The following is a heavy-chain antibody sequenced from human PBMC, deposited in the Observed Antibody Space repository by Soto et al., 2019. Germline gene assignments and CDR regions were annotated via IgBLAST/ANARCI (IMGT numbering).Heavy chain of an antibody. D-gene: IGHD2-2*01. CDR2: IKNKAQGYTT. CDR1: GFTFTDYY. CDR3: TRDRHAQGSIDY. V-gene: IGHV3-72*01. J-gene: IGHJ4*02. Sequence: EVQLVESGGGLVQPGGSLRLSCAASGFTFTDYYMDWVRQAPGKELEWVGRIKNKAQGYTTEYAASVKGRFTISRDDSINALYMQMNSLNPKDTVGYCCTRDRHAQGSIDYWGQGTLVTVSS.